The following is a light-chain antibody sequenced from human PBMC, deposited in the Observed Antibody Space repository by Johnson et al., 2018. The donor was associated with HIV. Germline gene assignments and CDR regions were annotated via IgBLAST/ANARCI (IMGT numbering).Light chain of an antibody. V-gene: IGLV1-51*01. CDR3: GTWDSSLRAYV. J-gene: IGLJ1*01. CDR2: DNN. Sequence: QSVLTQPPSVSAAPGQKVTISCSGSSSNIGRNYVSWYQQLRGTAPKLLIFDNNKRPSGIPDRFSASKSGTSATLGITGLQTGDEADYYCGTWDSSLRAYVLGTVTKVTVL. CDR1: SSNIGRNY.